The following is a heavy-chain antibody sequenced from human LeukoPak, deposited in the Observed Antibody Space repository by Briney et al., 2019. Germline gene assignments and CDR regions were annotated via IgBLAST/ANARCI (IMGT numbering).Heavy chain of an antibody. V-gene: IGHV3-74*01. CDR1: GFTFSSYW. J-gene: IGHJ5*02. CDR2: INSDGSST. Sequence: GGSLRLSCAASGFTFSSYWMHWVRQAPGKGLVWVSRINSDGSSTRYADSVKGRFTVSRDNAKNTLYLQMNGLRAEDTAVYYCVRGVGGDSRFDPWGQGTLVTVSS. D-gene: IGHD1-26*01. CDR3: VRGVGGDSRFDP.